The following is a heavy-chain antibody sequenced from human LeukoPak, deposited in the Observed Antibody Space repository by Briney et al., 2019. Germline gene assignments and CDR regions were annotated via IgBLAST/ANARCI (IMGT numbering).Heavy chain of an antibody. Sequence: GGSLRLSCAASGFTFSSYSMNWVRQAPGKGLEWVSSISSSSSYIYYADSVKGRFTISRDNAKNSLYLQMNSLRAEDTAVYYCASYCSSTSCYSYWGQGTLVTVSS. J-gene: IGHJ4*02. V-gene: IGHV3-21*01. CDR3: ASYCSSTSCYSY. CDR1: GFTFSSYS. CDR2: ISSSSSYI. D-gene: IGHD2-2*02.